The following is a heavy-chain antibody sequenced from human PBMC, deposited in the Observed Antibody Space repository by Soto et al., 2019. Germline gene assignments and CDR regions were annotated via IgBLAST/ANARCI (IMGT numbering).Heavy chain of an antibody. CDR1: GGNSNSYS. J-gene: IGHJ4*02. CDR3: ARDWRQMSRGGFFDY. CDR2: IVPLSGTP. V-gene: IGHV1-69*06. Sequence: QVRLVQSGAEVKKPGSSVKLSCKVSGGNSNSYSIAWVLQAPGQGLQWLGTIVPLSGTPNHAHKFQGRVTITADTSTNTAYLELSSLRYEDTAIYYCARDWRQMSRGGFFDYWGQGSLVTISS. D-gene: IGHD3-3*01.